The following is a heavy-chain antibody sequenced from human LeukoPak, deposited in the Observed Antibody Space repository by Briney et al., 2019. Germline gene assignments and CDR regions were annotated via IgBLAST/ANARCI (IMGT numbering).Heavy chain of an antibody. D-gene: IGHD6-19*01. CDR1: GFTFSSYA. J-gene: IGHJ4*02. CDR2: ISYDGSNK. Sequence: PGRSLRLSCAASGFTFSSYAMHWVRQAPGKGLEWVAVISYDGSNKYYADSVKGRFTISRDNSKNTLYLQMNSLRAEDTAVYYCAKDALQVAGTSIYYFDYWGQGTLVTVSS. CDR3: AKDALQVAGTSIYYFDY. V-gene: IGHV3-30*04.